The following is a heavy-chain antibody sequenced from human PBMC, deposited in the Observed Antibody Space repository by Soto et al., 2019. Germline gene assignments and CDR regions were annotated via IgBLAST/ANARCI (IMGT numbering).Heavy chain of an antibody. Sequence: VRVSCKASGGTFSSHAISWVRHAPGQGLEWMGGIIPIFGTANYAQKFQGRVTITADESTRTAYMELSSLWSEDTAVCYCAGARLGGNSDYFDYWDQGTLVTVS. CDR3: AGARLGGNSDYFDY. CDR1: GGTFSSHA. V-gene: IGHV1-69*13. D-gene: IGHD2-21*02. J-gene: IGHJ4*02. CDR2: IIPIFGTA.